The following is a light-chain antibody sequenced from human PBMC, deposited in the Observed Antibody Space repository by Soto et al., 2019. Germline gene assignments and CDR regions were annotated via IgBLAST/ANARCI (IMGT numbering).Light chain of an antibody. CDR3: SAYAGRVV. Sequence: QSVLTQPASVSGSPGQSITLSCTRTSSGVQTYNLVSWYQHHPGKAPKLMIYEGSQRPSGVSGRFSGSQSGNTASLPISGLQAEDEADYYCSAYAGRVVFGGGTKLPVL. J-gene: IGLJ2*01. CDR1: SSGVQTYNL. V-gene: IGLV2-23*01. CDR2: EGS.